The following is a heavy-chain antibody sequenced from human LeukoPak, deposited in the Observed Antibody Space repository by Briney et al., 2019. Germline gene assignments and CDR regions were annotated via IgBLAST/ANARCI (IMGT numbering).Heavy chain of an antibody. D-gene: IGHD3-16*01. J-gene: IGHJ4*02. CDR1: GYTFTRNY. Sequence: GVPVNLSCKASGYTFTRNYIHWVRQAPGQGLEWMGIINHSGGSTNYAQKFQGRVTMTRDTSTSTVYMELSSLRSEDTAVYYCARAGGIYFDYWGQGSRVTVSS. CDR2: INHSGGST. CDR3: ARAGGIYFDY. V-gene: IGHV1-46*01.